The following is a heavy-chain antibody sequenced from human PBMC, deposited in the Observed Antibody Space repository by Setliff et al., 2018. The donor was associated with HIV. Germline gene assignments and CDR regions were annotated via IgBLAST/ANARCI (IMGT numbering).Heavy chain of an antibody. J-gene: IGHJ4*02. Sequence: VASVKVSCKASGYTFSGYYMHWVRQATGQGLEWMGWMNPNSANTGYAQKFQGRVTMTRDTSTSTAYMELSSLRSEDTAVYYCTRGRIIEAAGFDYWGQGTLVTVSS. D-gene: IGHD6-13*01. V-gene: IGHV1-8*02. CDR1: GYTFSGYY. CDR2: MNPNSANT. CDR3: TRGRIIEAAGFDY.